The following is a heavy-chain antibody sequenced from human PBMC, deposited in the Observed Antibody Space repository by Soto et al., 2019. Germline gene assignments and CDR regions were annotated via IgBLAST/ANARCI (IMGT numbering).Heavy chain of an antibody. D-gene: IGHD3-22*01. Sequence: QVQLVQSGTEVKKPGASVKVSCKASGYTFNSYGISWVRQAPGHGLAWMGWISPYDDNTNYAQNLQGRGTMTPDTSTRTAYMELRSLRSDDTAVYYCARGGYYDSSGARNYHYYGMDAWGQGTTVTVS. CDR1: GYTFNSYG. V-gene: IGHV1-18*01. CDR3: ARGGYYDSSGARNYHYYGMDA. J-gene: IGHJ6*02. CDR2: ISPYDDNT.